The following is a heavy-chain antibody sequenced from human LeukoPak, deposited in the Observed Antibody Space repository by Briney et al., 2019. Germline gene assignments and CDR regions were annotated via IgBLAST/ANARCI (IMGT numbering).Heavy chain of an antibody. CDR1: GFTFSSFR. D-gene: IGHD3-10*01. V-gene: IGHV3-48*02. J-gene: IGHJ3*02. CDR3: ARGREYGSGTIRAFDI. CDR2: ISSSSSTI. Sequence: GGSLRPSCAASGFTFSSFRMNWVRQAPGQGLEWISDISSSSSTIYYADSVKGRFTISRDNAKNSLYLQMNSLRDEDTAVYYRARGREYGSGTIRAFDIWGQGTMVTVSS.